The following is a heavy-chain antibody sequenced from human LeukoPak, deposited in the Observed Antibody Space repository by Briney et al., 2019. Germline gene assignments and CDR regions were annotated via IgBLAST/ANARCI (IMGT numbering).Heavy chain of an antibody. Sequence: SETLSLTCTVSGGSISSYYWSWIRQPPGKGLVWIGYIYYSGSTNYNPSLKSRVTISVDTSKNQFSLKLSSVTAADTAVYYCARGGQQLANWYFALWGRGTLVTVSS. J-gene: IGHJ2*01. CDR1: GGSISSYY. V-gene: IGHV4-59*01. CDR2: IYYSGST. CDR3: ARGGQQLANWYFAL. D-gene: IGHD6-13*01.